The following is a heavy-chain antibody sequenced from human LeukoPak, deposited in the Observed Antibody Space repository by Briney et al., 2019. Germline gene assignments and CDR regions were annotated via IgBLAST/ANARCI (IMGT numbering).Heavy chain of an antibody. CDR2: IYPSGST. Sequence: SETLSLTCTVSGGSISGYYWSWIRQPAGKGLEWIGRIYPSGSTNYNPSLKSRVTMLMDTSKNQFSLMVSSVAAADTAVYYCARGSNNWNDILDCWGQGTLVTVSS. V-gene: IGHV4-4*07. J-gene: IGHJ4*02. D-gene: IGHD1-1*01. CDR1: GGSISGYY. CDR3: ARGSNNWNDILDC.